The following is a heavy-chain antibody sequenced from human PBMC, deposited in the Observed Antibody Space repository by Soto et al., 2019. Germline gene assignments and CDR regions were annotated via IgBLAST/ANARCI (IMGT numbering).Heavy chain of an antibody. CDR3: ARDKITGLFDY. D-gene: IGHD2-8*02. V-gene: IGHV4-34*01. CDR1: GGSFSGYY. Sequence: QVQLQQWGAALLKPSETLSLTCAVYGGSFSGYYWTWIRQPPGTGLEWIGEINHSGSTNYNPSLKSRVTISVDTSKNQFSLKLTSVTAADTAVYDCARDKITGLFDYWGQGTLVTVSS. CDR2: INHSGST. J-gene: IGHJ4*02.